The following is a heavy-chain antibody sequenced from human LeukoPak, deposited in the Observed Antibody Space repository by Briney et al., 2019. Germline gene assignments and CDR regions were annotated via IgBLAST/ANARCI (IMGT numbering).Heavy chain of an antibody. J-gene: IGHJ6*02. V-gene: IGHV3-48*02. Sequence: GGSLRLSCAASGFTFSDYHMNWVRQAPGKGLEWVSYISTSSSTIYYADSVKGRSTISRDNAKNSLYLQMHSLRDEDTALYYCARDGSRRYANYYYALDVLGQGTTVSVSS. CDR3: ARDGSRRYANYYYALDV. CDR1: GFTFSDYH. D-gene: IGHD3-10*01. CDR2: ISTSSSTI.